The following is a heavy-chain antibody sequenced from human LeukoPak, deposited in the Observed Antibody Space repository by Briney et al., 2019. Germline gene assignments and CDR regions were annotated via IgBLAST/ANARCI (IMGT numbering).Heavy chain of an antibody. J-gene: IGHJ6*02. Sequence: PSETLSLTCAVYGGSFSGYYWSWIRQPPGKGLEWIGEINHSGSTNYNPSLKSRVTISVDTSKNQFSLKLSSVTAADTAVYYRARGTYNYGMDVWGQGTTVTVSS. CDR3: ARGTYNYGMDV. CDR2: INHSGST. V-gene: IGHV4-34*01. CDR1: GGSFSGYY.